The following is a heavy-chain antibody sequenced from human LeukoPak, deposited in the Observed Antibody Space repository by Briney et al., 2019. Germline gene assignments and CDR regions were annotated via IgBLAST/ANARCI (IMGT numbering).Heavy chain of an antibody. CDR1: GGSISSSSYY. J-gene: IGHJ5*02. CDR3: ARGPYAATVRNWFDP. CDR2: IHYSGST. D-gene: IGHD4-17*01. V-gene: IGHV4-61*05. Sequence: SETLSLTCTVSGGSISSSSYYWGWIRQPPGKGLEWIGYIHYSGSTNSNPSLKSRVTISVDTSKNQFSLNLNSVTAADTAVYYCARGPYAATVRNWFDPWGQGTLVTVSS.